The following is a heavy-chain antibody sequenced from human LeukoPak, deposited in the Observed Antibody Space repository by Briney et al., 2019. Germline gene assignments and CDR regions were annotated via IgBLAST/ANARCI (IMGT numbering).Heavy chain of an antibody. CDR2: VYYSGST. CDR1: GDSISAYY. Sequence: SETLSLTCTVSGDSISAYYWSWIRQPPGKGLEWIAYVYYSGSTNYNPSLKSRVTISVDTSKNQFSLKLSSVTAADTAVYYCAREGPGAAFDIWGQGTMVTVSS. D-gene: IGHD2-8*02. CDR3: AREGPGAAFDI. V-gene: IGHV4-59*12. J-gene: IGHJ3*02.